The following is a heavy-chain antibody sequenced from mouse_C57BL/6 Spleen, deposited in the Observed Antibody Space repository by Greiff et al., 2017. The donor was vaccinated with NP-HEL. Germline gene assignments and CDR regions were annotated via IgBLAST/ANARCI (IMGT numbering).Heavy chain of an antibody. J-gene: IGHJ4*01. D-gene: IGHD1-1*01. Sequence: EVKLMESGGGLVKPGGSLKLSCAASGFTFSSYAMSWVRQTPEKRLEWVATISDGGSYTYYPDNVKGRFTISRDNAKNNLYLQMSHLKSEDTAMYYCARDRNYYGSSPWLMDYWGQGTSVTVSS. CDR1: GFTFSSYA. V-gene: IGHV5-4*01. CDR3: ARDRNYYGSSPWLMDY. CDR2: ISDGGSYT.